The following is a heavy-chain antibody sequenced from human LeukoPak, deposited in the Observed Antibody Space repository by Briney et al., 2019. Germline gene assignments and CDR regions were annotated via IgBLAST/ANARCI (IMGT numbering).Heavy chain of an antibody. D-gene: IGHD2-15*01. CDR1: GGSISSYY. V-gene: IGHV4-59*08. J-gene: IGHJ4*02. CDR2: IYYSGST. Sequence: SETLSLTCTVSGGSISSYYWSWIRQPPGKGLEWIGYIYYSGSTNYNPSLKSRVTISVDTSKNQLSLKLSSVTAADTAVYYCATARYCSGGSCYSGMTVYWGQGTLVTVSS. CDR3: ATARYCSGGSCYSGMTVY.